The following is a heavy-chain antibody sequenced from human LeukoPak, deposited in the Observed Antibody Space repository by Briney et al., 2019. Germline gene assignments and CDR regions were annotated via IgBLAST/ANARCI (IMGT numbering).Heavy chain of an antibody. V-gene: IGHV1-18*01. D-gene: IGHD6-25*01. J-gene: IGHJ5*02. CDR3: AKDTLPRLDP. Sequence: ASVTVSCKASGYTFTSSGISWVRQAPGQGLEWVGWVSTATGTTNYALNVQDTVTITRDTSTSTVYMELRSLRSDYTAVYYCAKDTLPRLDPWGQGTLVTVSS. CDR2: VSTATGTT. CDR1: GYTFTSSG.